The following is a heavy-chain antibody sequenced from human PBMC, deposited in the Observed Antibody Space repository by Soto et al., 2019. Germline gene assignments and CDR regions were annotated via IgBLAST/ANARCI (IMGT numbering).Heavy chain of an antibody. CDR2: ISTSGDRT. CDR1: GFTFSTFV. CDR3: ARDRQPDGIWTFDY. Sequence: GGSLRLSCAASGFTFSTFVMNWVRQAPGEGLEWLSAISTSGDRTYYADSVKGRFTISRDNSQNTLYLQMHSLRVEDTALYYCARDRQPDGIWTFDYWGRGTLVTVSS. V-gene: IGHV3-23*01. D-gene: IGHD1-1*01. J-gene: IGHJ4*02.